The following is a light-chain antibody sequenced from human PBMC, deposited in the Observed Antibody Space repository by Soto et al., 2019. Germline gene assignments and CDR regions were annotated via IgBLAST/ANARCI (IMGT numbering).Light chain of an antibody. CDR2: KVS. J-gene: IGKJ5*01. CDR3: MQGSHWPTT. V-gene: IGKV2-30*01. CDR1: HVLLYSDGNTY. Sequence: DVVMTQSPLSLPVTLGQPASISCMSIHVLLYSDGNTYLNWFHQRPGQSPRRLIYKVSNRDSGVPDRFSGSGSGTDFALKISRVEAEDVGVYYCMQGSHWPTTFGQGTRLEI.